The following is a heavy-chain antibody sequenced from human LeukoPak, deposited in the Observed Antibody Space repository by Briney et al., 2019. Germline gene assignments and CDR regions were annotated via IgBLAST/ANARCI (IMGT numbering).Heavy chain of an antibody. D-gene: IGHD3-3*01. CDR1: GFTFRSYE. CDR2: IGPSGDTI. J-gene: IGHJ4*02. CDR3: ARDDFWSGNLDY. Sequence: GGSLGLSCAASGFTFRSYEMNWVRQAPGKGLEWVSYIGPSGDTIYYADSVRGRFTISRDNAKNSLYLQMNSLRAEDTAVYYCARDDFWSGNLDYWGQGTLVTVSS. V-gene: IGHV3-48*03.